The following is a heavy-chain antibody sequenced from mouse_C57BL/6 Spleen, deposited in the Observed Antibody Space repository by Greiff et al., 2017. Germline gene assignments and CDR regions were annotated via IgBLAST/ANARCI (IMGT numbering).Heavy chain of an antibody. J-gene: IGHJ1*03. CDR3: ARDRDYYGSSYDWYFDV. D-gene: IGHD1-1*01. Sequence: EVHLVESEGGLVQPGSSMKLSCTASGFTFSDYYMAWVRQVPEKGLEWVANINYDGSSTYYLDSLKSRFIISRDNAKNILYLQMSSLKSEDTATYYCARDRDYYGSSYDWYFDVWGTGTTVTVSS. V-gene: IGHV5-16*01. CDR2: INYDGSST. CDR1: GFTFSDYY.